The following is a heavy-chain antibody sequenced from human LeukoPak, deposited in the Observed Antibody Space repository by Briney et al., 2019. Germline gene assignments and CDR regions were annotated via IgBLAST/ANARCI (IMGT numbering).Heavy chain of an antibody. D-gene: IGHD6-19*01. Sequence: PGGSLRLSCAASGFTFSSYGMHWVRQAPGKGLEWVAVIWYDGSNKYYADSVKGRFTISRDNSKNTLYLQMNSLRAEDTAVYYCARGCSSGWYYYYYYGMDVWGQGTMVTVSS. CDR3: ARGCSSGWYYYYYYGMDV. CDR1: GFTFSSYG. J-gene: IGHJ6*02. CDR2: IWYDGSNK. V-gene: IGHV3-33*01.